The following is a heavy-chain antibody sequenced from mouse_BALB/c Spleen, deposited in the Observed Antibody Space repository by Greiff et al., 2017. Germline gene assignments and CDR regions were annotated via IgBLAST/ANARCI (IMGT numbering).Heavy chain of an antibody. V-gene: IGHV5-9-3*01. Sequence: EVKLVESGGGLVKPGGSLKLSCAASGFTFSSYAMSWVRQTPEKRLEWVATISSGGSYTYYPDSVKGRFTISRDNAKNTLYLQMSSLRSEDTAMYYCARQRTGGYYFDYWGQGTTLTVSS. CDR2: ISSGGSYT. CDR3: ARQRTGGYYFDY. CDR1: GFTFSSYA. J-gene: IGHJ2*01.